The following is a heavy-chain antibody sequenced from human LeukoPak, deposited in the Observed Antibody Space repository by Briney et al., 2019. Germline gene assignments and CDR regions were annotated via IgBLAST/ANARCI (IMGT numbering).Heavy chain of an antibody. V-gene: IGHV3-23*01. CDR3: AKDREIGSSWYSGAFDI. Sequence: PGGSLRLSCAVSGFTFSSYVMSWVRQAPGKGLEWVSTISGSGGGRYYADSVKGRFTISRDNSKNTMYLQMNSLRAEDTAVYYCAKDREIGSSWYSGAFDIWGQGTMVTVSS. CDR1: GFTFSSYV. CDR2: ISGSGGGR. J-gene: IGHJ3*02. D-gene: IGHD6-13*01.